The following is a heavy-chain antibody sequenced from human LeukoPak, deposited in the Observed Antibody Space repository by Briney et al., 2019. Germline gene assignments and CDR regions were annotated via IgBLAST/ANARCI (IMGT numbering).Heavy chain of an antibody. CDR2: IIPIFGTA. CDR1: GGTFSSYA. Sequence: SVKVSCKASGGTFSSYAISWVRQAPGQGLEWMGRIIPIFGTANYAQKFQGRVTITTDESTSTAYMELSSLRSEDTAVYYCARDRFAMGNGDLDYWGQGTLVTVSP. CDR3: ARDRFAMGNGDLDY. V-gene: IGHV1-69*05. J-gene: IGHJ4*02. D-gene: IGHD2-2*01.